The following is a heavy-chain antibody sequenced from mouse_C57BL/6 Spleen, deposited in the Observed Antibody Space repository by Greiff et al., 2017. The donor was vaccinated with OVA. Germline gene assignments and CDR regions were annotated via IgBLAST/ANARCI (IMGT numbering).Heavy chain of an antibody. V-gene: IGHV1-42*01. D-gene: IGHD1-1*01. J-gene: IGHJ3*01. CDR1: GYSFTGYY. Sequence: EVQLQQSGPELVKPGASVKISCKASGYSFTGYYMNWVKQSPEKSLEWIGEINPSTGGTTYNQKFKAKATLTVDKSSSTAYMQLKSLTSEDSAVYYCARSPSLYGSSWFAYWGQGTLVTVSA. CDR2: INPSTGGT. CDR3: ARSPSLYGSSWFAY.